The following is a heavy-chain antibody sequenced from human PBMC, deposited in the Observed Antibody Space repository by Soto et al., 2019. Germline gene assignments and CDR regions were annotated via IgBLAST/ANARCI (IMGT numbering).Heavy chain of an antibody. CDR3: ARDLDPSGSYYTDY. D-gene: IGHD3-10*01. Sequence: ASVKVSCKASGYTFTSYYMHWVRQAPGQGLEWMGWISPWKGNTNYAQSFQGRVTMTTDTSTSTAYMELRSLTSDDTAVYYCARDLDPSGSYYTDYWGPGTLVTVSS. J-gene: IGHJ4*02. V-gene: IGHV1-18*04. CDR1: GYTFTSYY. CDR2: ISPWKGNT.